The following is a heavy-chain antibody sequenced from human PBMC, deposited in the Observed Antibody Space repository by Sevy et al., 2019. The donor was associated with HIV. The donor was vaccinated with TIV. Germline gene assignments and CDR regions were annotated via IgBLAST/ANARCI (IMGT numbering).Heavy chain of an antibody. CDR3: ARGPDSSSSLYYYYGMDV. D-gene: IGHD6-6*01. V-gene: IGHV3-30-3*01. CDR2: ISYDGSNK. J-gene: IGHJ6*02. Sequence: GGSLRLSCAASGFAFSSYAMHWVRQAPGKGLEWVAVISYDGSNKYYADSVKGRFTISRDNSKNTLYLQMNSLRAEDTAVYYCARGPDSSSSLYYYYGMDVWGQGTTVTVSS. CDR1: GFAFSSYA.